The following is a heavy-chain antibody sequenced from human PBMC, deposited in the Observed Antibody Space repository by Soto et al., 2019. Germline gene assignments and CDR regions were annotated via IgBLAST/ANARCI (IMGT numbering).Heavy chain of an antibody. CDR1: GGSFSGYY. J-gene: IGHJ5*02. Sequence: SETLSLTCAVYGGSFSGYYWSWIRQPPGKGLEWIGEINHSGSTNYNPSLKSRVTISVDTSKNQFSLKLSSVTAADTAVYYCARSGAAADYNWFDPWGQGTLVTVSS. D-gene: IGHD6-13*01. CDR3: ARSGAAADYNWFDP. V-gene: IGHV4-34*01. CDR2: INHSGST.